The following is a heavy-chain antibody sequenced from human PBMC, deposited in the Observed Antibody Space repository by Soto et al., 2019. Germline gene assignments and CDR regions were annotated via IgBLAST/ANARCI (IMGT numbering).Heavy chain of an antibody. J-gene: IGHJ4*02. CDR2: ISYDGSNK. D-gene: IGHD5-18*01. Sequence: QVQLVESGGGVVQPGRSLRLSCAASGFTFSSYAMHWVRQAPGKGLEWVAVISYDGSNKYYADSVKGRFTISRDNSKNTLDLHMNSLIAEDTAVYYCARALLRYSYGKYYFDYWGQGTLVTVSS. V-gene: IGHV3-30-3*01. CDR1: GFTFSSYA. CDR3: ARALLRYSYGKYYFDY.